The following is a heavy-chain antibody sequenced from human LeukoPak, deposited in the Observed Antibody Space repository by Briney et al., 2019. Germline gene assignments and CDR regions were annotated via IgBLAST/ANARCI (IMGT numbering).Heavy chain of an antibody. V-gene: IGHV3-23*01. Sequence: GGSLRLSCAASGFTFSSYVMNWVRQAPGKGLERVSGISGSGSSTYYADSVKGRFTISRDNSKNTLYLQMNSLRAEDTAVYYCAKCGWELQVSDAFDVWGQGTMVIVSS. CDR2: ISGSGSST. D-gene: IGHD1-26*01. J-gene: IGHJ3*01. CDR3: AKCGWELQVSDAFDV. CDR1: GFTFSSYV.